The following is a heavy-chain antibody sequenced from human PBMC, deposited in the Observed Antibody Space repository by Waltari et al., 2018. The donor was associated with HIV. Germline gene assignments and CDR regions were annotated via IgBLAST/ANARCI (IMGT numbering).Heavy chain of an antibody. V-gene: IGHV3-30*18. CDR3: AKPAAMASYGMDV. CDR1: GFTFSRHG. J-gene: IGHJ6*02. Sequence: QVQLVESGGGVVQPGRSLRISCAASGFTFSRHGMHWVRQAPGKGLEWVAVISYDGSNKYYADSVKGRFTISRDNSKNTLYLQMNSLRAEDTAVYYCAKPAAMASYGMDVWGQGTTVTVSS. D-gene: IGHD5-18*01. CDR2: ISYDGSNK.